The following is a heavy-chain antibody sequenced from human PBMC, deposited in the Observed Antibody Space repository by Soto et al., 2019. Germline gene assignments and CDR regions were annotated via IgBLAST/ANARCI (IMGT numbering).Heavy chain of an antibody. CDR1: GGSISSGGYD. D-gene: IGHD6-6*01. V-gene: IGHV4-31*03. CDR2: IYYSGST. CDR3: AKQVPRGSSSSGWFDP. Sequence: SETLSLTCTVSGGSISSGGYDWSWIRQHPGKGLEWIGYIYYSGSTYYNPSLKSRVTISADTSKNHFSLKLDSVAAADTAVYFCAKQVPRGSSSSGWFDPWGQGILVTVSS. J-gene: IGHJ5*02.